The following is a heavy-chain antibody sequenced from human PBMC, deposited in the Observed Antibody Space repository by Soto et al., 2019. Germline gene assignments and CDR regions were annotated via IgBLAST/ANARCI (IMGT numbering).Heavy chain of an antibody. CDR2: ISSSSSYI. CDR1: GFTFSSYS. CDR3: ARIVRKYYYYGMDV. Sequence: EVQLVESGGGLVKPGGSLRLSCAASGFTFSSYSTNWVRQAPGKGLEWVSSISSSSSYIYYADSVKGRFTISRDNAKNSLDLQMNSLRAEDTAVYYCARIVRKYYYYGMDVWGQGTTVTVSS. D-gene: IGHD2-15*01. V-gene: IGHV3-21*01. J-gene: IGHJ6*02.